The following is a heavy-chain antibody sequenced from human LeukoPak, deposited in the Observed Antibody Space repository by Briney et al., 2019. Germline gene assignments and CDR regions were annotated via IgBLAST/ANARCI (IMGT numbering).Heavy chain of an antibody. CDR1: GGTFSSYA. Sequence: ASVKVSCKASGGTFSSYAISWVRQAPGQGLEWMGGIIPIFGTANYAQKFQGRVTITTDESTSTAYMELSSLRSEDTAVYYCARGGAAAIWSWFDPWGQGTLVTVSS. J-gene: IGHJ5*02. V-gene: IGHV1-69*05. CDR3: ARGGAAAIWSWFDP. D-gene: IGHD2-2*02. CDR2: IIPIFGTA.